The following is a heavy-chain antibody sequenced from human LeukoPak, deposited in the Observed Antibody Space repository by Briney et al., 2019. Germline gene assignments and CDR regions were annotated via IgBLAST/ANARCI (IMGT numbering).Heavy chain of an antibody. CDR3: ASLLDY. CDR2: ISYDGSNK. V-gene: IGHV3-30*03. Sequence: GGSLRLSCAASGFTFSSYGMHWVRQAPGKWLECVAVISYDGSNKYYADSVKGRFTISRDNSKNTLYLQMNSLRAEDTAVYYCASLLDYWGQGTLVTVSS. CDR1: GFTFSSYG. J-gene: IGHJ4*02.